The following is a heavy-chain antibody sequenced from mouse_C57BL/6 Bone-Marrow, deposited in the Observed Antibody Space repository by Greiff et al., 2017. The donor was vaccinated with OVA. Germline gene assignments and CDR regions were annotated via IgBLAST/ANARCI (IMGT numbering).Heavy chain of an antibody. D-gene: IGHD1-2*01. CDR2: INPSNGGT. V-gene: IGHV1-53*01. CDR3: ARRLYFDY. CDR1: GYTFTSYW. Sequence: QVQLQQPGTELVKPGASVKLSCKASGYTFTSYWMHWVKQRPGQGLAWIGNINPSNGGTNYNEKLKSKATLTVDKSSSTAYMQLSSLTSEDSAVYYCARRLYFDYWGQGTTLTVSS. J-gene: IGHJ2*01.